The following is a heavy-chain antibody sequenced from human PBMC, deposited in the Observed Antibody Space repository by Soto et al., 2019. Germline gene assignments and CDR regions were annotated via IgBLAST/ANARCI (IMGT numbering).Heavy chain of an antibody. CDR1: GFTFSSYW. CDR3: VRTSLVVAAATSVDY. V-gene: IGHV3-74*01. CDR2: INSDGSST. J-gene: IGHJ4*02. D-gene: IGHD2-15*01. Sequence: EVQLVESGGGLVQPGGSLRLSCAASGFTFSSYWMHWVRQAPGKGLVWVSRINSDGSSTSYADSVKGRFTISRDNAKNTLYLQMNSLRAEDTAVYYCVRTSLVVAAATSVDYCGQGTLVTVSS.